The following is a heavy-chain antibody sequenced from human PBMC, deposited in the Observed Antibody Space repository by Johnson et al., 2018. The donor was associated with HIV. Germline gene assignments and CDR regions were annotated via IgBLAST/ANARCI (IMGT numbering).Heavy chain of an antibody. CDR3: AREDQNWNYDHAFDI. CDR2: ISYDGSNK. J-gene: IGHJ3*02. D-gene: IGHD1-7*01. V-gene: IGHV3-30*04. CDR1: GFTFSSYA. Sequence: QVQLVESGGSVIRPGGSLRLSCVGTGFTFSSYAMHWVRQAPGKGLEWVAVISYDGSNKYYADSVKGRFTISRDNSKNTLYLQMNSLRAEDTAVYYCAREDQNWNYDHAFDIWGQGTMVTVSS.